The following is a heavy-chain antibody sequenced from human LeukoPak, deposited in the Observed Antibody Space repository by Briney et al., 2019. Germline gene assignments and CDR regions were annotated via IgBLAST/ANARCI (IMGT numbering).Heavy chain of an antibody. J-gene: IGHJ6*03. V-gene: IGHV4-4*07. CDR3: ARDFPFTIFGVVAADYYYYYMDV. D-gene: IGHD3-3*01. Sequence: SETLSLTCTVSGGSISSYYWSWIRQPAGKGLEWIGSIYTSGSTNYNPSLKSRVTMSVDTSKNQFSLKLSSVTAADTAVYYYARDFPFTIFGVVAADYYYYYMDVWGKGTTVTVSS. CDR2: IYTSGST. CDR1: GGSISSYY.